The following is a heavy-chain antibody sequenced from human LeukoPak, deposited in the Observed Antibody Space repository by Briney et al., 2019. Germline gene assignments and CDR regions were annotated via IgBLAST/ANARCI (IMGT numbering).Heavy chain of an antibody. CDR2: IYHSGST. J-gene: IGHJ4*02. V-gene: IGHV4-30-2*01. CDR1: GGSISSGGYS. Sequence: PSETLSLTCAVSGGSISSGGYSWSWIRQPPGKGLEWIGYIYHSGSTYYNPSLKSRVTISVDRSKNQFSLKQSSVTAADTAVYYRAGRTYYYDSSEEECWGQGTLVTVSS. CDR3: AGRTYYYDSSEEEC. D-gene: IGHD3-22*01.